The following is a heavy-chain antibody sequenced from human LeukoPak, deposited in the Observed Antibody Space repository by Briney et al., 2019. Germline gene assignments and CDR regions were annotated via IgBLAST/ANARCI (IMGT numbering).Heavy chain of an antibody. D-gene: IGHD3-3*01. V-gene: IGHV1-46*01. CDR2: IHSSGDTT. Sequence: GASVKVSCKASGYSFSSYHIHWVRQAPGQGLEWMGIIHSSGDTTSYAQKFQGRVTMTRDTSTTTVYMELRSLRSEDTAVYYCARVIKGGYDFWSVPYYFDCWGQGTLVTVSS. CDR3: ARVIKGGYDFWSVPYYFDC. CDR1: GYSFSSYH. J-gene: IGHJ4*02.